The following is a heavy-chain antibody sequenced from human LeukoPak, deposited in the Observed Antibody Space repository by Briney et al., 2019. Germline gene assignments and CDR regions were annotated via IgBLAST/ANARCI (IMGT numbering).Heavy chain of an antibody. CDR3: ARDMGLRSNWFDP. CDR2: IYSGGST. CDR1: GFTVSSNY. Sequence: PGGSLRLSCAASGFTVSSNYMSWVRQAPGKGLEWVSVIYSGGSTYYADSVKGRFTISRDNSKNTLYLQMNSLRAEDTAVYYCARDMGLRSNWFDPWGQGTLVTVSS. V-gene: IGHV3-53*01. J-gene: IGHJ5*02. D-gene: IGHD4/OR15-4a*01.